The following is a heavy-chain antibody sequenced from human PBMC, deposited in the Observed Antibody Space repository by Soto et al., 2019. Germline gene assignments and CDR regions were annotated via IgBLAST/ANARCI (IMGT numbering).Heavy chain of an antibody. Sequence: GGSLRLSCAASGFTVSSNYMSWVRQAPGKGLEWVSVIYSGGSTYYADSVKGRFTISRDNSKNTLYLQMNSLRAEDTAVYYCAREGYYYYGMDVWGQGTTVTVSS. CDR1: GFTVSSNY. CDR3: AREGYYYYGMDV. V-gene: IGHV3-53*01. J-gene: IGHJ6*02. CDR2: IYSGGST.